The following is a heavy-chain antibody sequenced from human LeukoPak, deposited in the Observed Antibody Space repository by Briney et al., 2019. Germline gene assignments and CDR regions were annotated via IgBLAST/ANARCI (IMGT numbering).Heavy chain of an antibody. CDR2: ISGSGGST. Sequence: PGGSLRLSCAASGFTFSSYAMSWVRQAPGKGLEWVSAISGSGGSTYYADSVKGRFTISRDNSKNTLYLQMNSLRAEDTAVYYCARGPWGYCSSTSCRRGFDYWGQGTLVTVSS. CDR1: GFTFSSYA. J-gene: IGHJ4*02. CDR3: ARGPWGYCSSTSCRRGFDY. V-gene: IGHV3-23*01. D-gene: IGHD2-2*01.